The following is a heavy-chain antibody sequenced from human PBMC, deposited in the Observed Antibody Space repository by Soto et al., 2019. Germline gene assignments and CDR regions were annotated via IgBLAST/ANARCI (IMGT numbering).Heavy chain of an antibody. V-gene: IGHV4-59*01. Sequence: QVQLQESGPGLVKPSETLSLTCTVSGGSISSYYWSWIRQSPGKGLEWIGYIYYSGSTNYNPSLKSRVTISVDTSKNQFSLKLSSVTAADTAVYYCARGLWFPEYYFDYWGQGTLVTVSS. D-gene: IGHD3-10*01. J-gene: IGHJ4*02. CDR3: ARGLWFPEYYFDY. CDR2: IYYSGST. CDR1: GGSISSYY.